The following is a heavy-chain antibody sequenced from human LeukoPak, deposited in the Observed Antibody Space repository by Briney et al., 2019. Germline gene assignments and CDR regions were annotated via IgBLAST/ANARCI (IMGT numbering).Heavy chain of an antibody. D-gene: IGHD2-2*01. V-gene: IGHV3-48*03. J-gene: IGHJ4*02. CDR2: ISSSGSTI. CDR1: GFAFSSYE. Sequence: GESLRLSCAASGFAFSSYEMNWVRQAPGKGLEWVSYISSSGSTIYYADSVKGRFTISRDNAKNTLYLQMNSLRAEDTAVYYCARDGYCSSTSCYYFDYWGQGTLVTVSS. CDR3: ARDGYCSSTSCYYFDY.